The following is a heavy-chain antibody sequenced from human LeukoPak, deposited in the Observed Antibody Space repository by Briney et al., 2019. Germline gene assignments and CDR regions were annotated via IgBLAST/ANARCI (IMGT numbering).Heavy chain of an antibody. D-gene: IGHD6-19*01. J-gene: IGHJ4*02. CDR2: INPSIGST. CDR1: GYTFTSYY. V-gene: IGHV1-46*01. CDR3: ASPASEPASSGWYYFDH. Sequence: GASVKVSCKASGYTFTSYYMHWVRQAPGQGLEWIGIINPSIGSTTSAQKLQGRVTMTRDTSTSTVYMDLSSLSSEDTAVYYCASPASEPASSGWYYFDHWGQGTLVTVSS.